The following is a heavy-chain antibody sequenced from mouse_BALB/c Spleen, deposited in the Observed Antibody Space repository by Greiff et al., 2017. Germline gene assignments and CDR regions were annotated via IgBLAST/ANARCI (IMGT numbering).Heavy chain of an antibody. V-gene: IGHV14-4*02. CDR1: GFNIKDYY. CDR2: IDPENGDT. Sequence: VQLQQSGAELVRSGASVKLSCTASGFNIKDYYMHWVKQRPEQGLEWIGWIDPENGDTEYAPKFQGKATMTADTSSNTAYLQLSSLTSEDTAVYYCSAWGYYGSSYYFDYWGQGTTLTVSS. J-gene: IGHJ2*01. D-gene: IGHD1-1*01. CDR3: SAWGYYGSSYYFDY.